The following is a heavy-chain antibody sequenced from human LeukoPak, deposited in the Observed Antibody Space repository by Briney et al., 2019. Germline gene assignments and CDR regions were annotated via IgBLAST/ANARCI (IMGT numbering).Heavy chain of an antibody. CDR2: INAYNGNT. CDR3: AIGYGYSYHDY. Sequence: ASVNVSCKASGYTFTSYGISSLRQAPGQGLEWMGCINAYNGNTNYPHKLRGRVTMTTDTCTSTAYMQLRRLRSDDTAVYYCAIGYGYSYHDYWGQETLVTVSS. V-gene: IGHV1-18*04. D-gene: IGHD5-18*01. CDR1: GYTFTSYG. J-gene: IGHJ4*02.